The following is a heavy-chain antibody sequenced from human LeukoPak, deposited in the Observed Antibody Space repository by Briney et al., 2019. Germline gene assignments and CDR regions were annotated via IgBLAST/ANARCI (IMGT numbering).Heavy chain of an antibody. D-gene: IGHD5-18*01. V-gene: IGHV4-59*01. CDR1: GGSISSYY. CDR3: ARALWLGYNWFDP. CDR2: IYYSGST. Sequence: SETLSLTCTVSGGSISSYYWSWIRQPPGKGLEWIGYIYYSGSTNYNPSLKSRVTISVDTSKNQFSLKLSSVTAADTAVYYCARALWLGYNWFDPWGQGTLVTVSP. J-gene: IGHJ5*02.